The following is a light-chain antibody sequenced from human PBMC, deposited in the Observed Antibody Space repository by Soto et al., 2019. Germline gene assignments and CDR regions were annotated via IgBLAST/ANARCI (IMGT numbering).Light chain of an antibody. CDR3: QQYGSSPT. J-gene: IGKJ4*01. CDR1: QSVSSSY. V-gene: IGKV3-20*01. CDR2: GAS. Sequence: EIVLTQSPGTLSLSPGERATLSCRASQSVSSSYLAWYQQKPGQAPRLLIYGASSRATGIPDRFSGSGSGTDFTRTISSLEPEDFAVYYCQQYGSSPTFGGGTKVESK.